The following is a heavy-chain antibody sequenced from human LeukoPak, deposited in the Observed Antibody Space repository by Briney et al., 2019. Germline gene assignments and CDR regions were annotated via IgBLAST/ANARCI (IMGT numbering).Heavy chain of an antibody. CDR2: ISGDGGST. V-gene: IGHV3-43*02. J-gene: IGHJ4*02. CDR1: GFTFDDYA. D-gene: IGHD1-26*01. Sequence: GGSLRLSCAASGFTFDDYAMHWVRQAPGKGLEWVSLISGDGGSTYYADSVKGRFTISRDNSKNSLYLQMNSLRTEDTALCYCAKDRVGQEDYWGQGTLVTVSS. CDR3: AKDRVGQEDY.